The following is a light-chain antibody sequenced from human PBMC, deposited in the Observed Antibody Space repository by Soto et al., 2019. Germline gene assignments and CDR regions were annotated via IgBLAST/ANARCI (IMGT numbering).Light chain of an antibody. V-gene: IGKV1-5*01. CDR1: QNISTW. J-gene: IGKJ1*01. CDR3: KHCNTYPGT. CDR2: DAS. Sequence: DIQMTQSPSTLSASVGDRVTITCRASQNISTWLAWYQQKPGKAPSLLIYDASSLHSGVQSRFSGSGSGTEFTLTISSLQPDDFATYYCKHCNTYPGTFGEGTKVDIK.